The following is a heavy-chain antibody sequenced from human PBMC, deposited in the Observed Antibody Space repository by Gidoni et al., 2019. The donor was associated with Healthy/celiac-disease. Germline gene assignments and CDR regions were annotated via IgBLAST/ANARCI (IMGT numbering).Heavy chain of an antibody. CDR1: GFPFRSYA. Sequence: QVQLVESGGGVVQPGRSLRLSCAASGFPFRSYAMHWVRQAPGKGLEWVAVISYDGSNKYYADSVKGRFTISRDNYKNTLYLQMNSLRAEDTAVYYCAREGGTTPPFYYGMDVWGKGTTVTVSS. J-gene: IGHJ6*04. V-gene: IGHV3-30-3*01. D-gene: IGHD1-1*01. CDR3: AREGGTTPPFYYGMDV. CDR2: ISYDGSNK.